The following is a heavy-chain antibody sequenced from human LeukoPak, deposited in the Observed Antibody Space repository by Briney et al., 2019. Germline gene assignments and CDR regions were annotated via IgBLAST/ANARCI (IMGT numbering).Heavy chain of an antibody. CDR2: ISSSSSYI. D-gene: IGHD6-19*01. CDR1: GFTFSSYS. Sequence: GGSLRLSCAASGFTFSSYSMSWVRQAPGKGLEWVSSISSSSSYIYYADSVKGRFTISRDNAKNSLYLQMNSLRAEDTAVYYCARASGWDYEYYMDVWGKGTTVTVSS. CDR3: ARASGWDYEYYMDV. V-gene: IGHV3-21*01. J-gene: IGHJ6*03.